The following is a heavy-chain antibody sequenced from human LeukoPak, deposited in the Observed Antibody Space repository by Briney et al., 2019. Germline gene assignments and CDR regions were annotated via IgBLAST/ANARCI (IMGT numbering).Heavy chain of an antibody. D-gene: IGHD3-3*01. Sequence: GGSLRLSCAASGFTFSSYAMSWVRQAPGKGLEWVSAISGRGGSTYYADSVKGRFTISRDNSKNTLYLQMNSLRAEDTAVYYCAKGPDYDFWSGYNDYWGQGTLVTVSS. CDR1: GFTFSSYA. CDR2: ISGRGGST. V-gene: IGHV3-23*01. J-gene: IGHJ4*02. CDR3: AKGPDYDFWSGYNDY.